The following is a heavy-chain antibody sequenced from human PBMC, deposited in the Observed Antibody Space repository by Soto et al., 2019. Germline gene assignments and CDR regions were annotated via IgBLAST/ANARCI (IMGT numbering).Heavy chain of an antibody. CDR1: GYTFTDYA. D-gene: IGHD5-18*01. J-gene: IGHJ4*02. CDR2: MNAGVGNT. Sequence: HVELVQSGADVKEPGASVTISCKASGYTFTDYALHWVRQAPGQRLEWMGWMNAGVGNTLYSQKFQGRITITRDTSASTAYMEVNSLKSEDTAIYYCARDTGYTFGSLNYWGPGTLVTVSS. V-gene: IGHV1-3*01. CDR3: ARDTGYTFGSLNY.